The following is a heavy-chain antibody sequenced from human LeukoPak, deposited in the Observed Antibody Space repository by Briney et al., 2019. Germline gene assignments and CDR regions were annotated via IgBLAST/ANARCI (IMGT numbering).Heavy chain of an antibody. V-gene: IGHV3-48*01. D-gene: IGHD6-13*01. J-gene: IGHJ4*02. CDR2: ISSSRSTI. Sequence: GGSLRLSCAASGFTFSSYSMNWVRQAPGKGLEWVSYISSSRSTIYYADSVKGRFTISKDNAKNSLYLQMNSLRAEDTAVYYCARGQQLVPFDYWGQGTLVTVSS. CDR1: GFTFSSYS. CDR3: ARGQQLVPFDY.